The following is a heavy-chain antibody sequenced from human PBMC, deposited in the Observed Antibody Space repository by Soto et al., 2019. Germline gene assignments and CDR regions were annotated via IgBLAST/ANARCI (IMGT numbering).Heavy chain of an antibody. V-gene: IGHV3-23*01. CDR3: AKTPRVMVRGVTLYYFDY. CDR1: GFTFSSYA. D-gene: IGHD3-10*01. Sequence: GGSLRLSCAASGFTFSSYAMSWVRQAPGKGLEWVSAISGSGGSTYYADSVKGRFTISRDNSKNTLYLQMNSLRAEDTAVYYCAKTPRVMVRGVTLYYFDYWGQGTLVTVSS. J-gene: IGHJ4*02. CDR2: ISGSGGST.